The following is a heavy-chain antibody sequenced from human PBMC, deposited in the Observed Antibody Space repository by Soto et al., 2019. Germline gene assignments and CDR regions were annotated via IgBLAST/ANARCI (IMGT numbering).Heavy chain of an antibody. CDR3: ARASAQYDSSGYSYYYGMDV. CDR2: ISYSGST. J-gene: IGHJ6*02. D-gene: IGHD3-22*01. Sequence: SETLSLTCAVYGGSFSGYYWTWIRQSPGKGLEWIGQISYSGSTNYNPSLKSRVFISIGTSNNQFFLELTSVTAADTAVYYCARASAQYDSSGYSYYYGMDVWGQGTTVTVSS. V-gene: IGHV4-34*01. CDR1: GGSFSGYY.